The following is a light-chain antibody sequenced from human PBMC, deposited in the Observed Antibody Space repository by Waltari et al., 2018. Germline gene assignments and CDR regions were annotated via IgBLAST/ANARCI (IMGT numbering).Light chain of an antibody. CDR2: DVT. CDR1: NSDVGGFDY. J-gene: IGLJ1*01. Sequence: QSALTQPPSASGSPGQSVTISCTGTNSDVGGFDYVSWYQQHPGKAPKLIIYDVTKRPSGVPDRFSGSKSANTASLTVSGLLAEDEADYYCCSYSGTNSNYVFGTGTKVTVL. V-gene: IGLV2-8*01. CDR3: CSYSGTNSNYV.